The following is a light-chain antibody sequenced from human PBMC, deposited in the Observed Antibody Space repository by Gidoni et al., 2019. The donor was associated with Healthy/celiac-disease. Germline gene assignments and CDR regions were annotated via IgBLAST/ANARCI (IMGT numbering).Light chain of an antibody. Sequence: EIVLTQSPANLSLSPGERATLSCRASQSVSSYLAWYKQKPGQAPRLLIYDASNRATGIPARVSGSGSGTYFPLTISSLETEDFAVYYCQQRSNWPPLLTFGQGTKLEIK. CDR2: DAS. CDR3: QQRSNWPPLLT. CDR1: QSVSSY. J-gene: IGKJ2*01. V-gene: IGKV3-11*01.